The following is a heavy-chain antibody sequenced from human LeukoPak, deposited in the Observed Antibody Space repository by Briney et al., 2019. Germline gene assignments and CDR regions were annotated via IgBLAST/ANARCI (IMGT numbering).Heavy chain of an antibody. CDR3: ARVGGVPAAIGWDYYYMDV. CDR1: GGSISSYY. CDR2: IYTSGST. J-gene: IGHJ6*03. Sequence: SETLSLTCTVSGGSISSYYWSWIRRPAGKGLEWIGRIYTSGSTNYNPSLKSRVTMSVDTSKNQFSLKLSSVTAADTAVYYCARVGGVPAAIGWDYYYMDVWGKGTTVTVSS. D-gene: IGHD2-2*02. V-gene: IGHV4-4*07.